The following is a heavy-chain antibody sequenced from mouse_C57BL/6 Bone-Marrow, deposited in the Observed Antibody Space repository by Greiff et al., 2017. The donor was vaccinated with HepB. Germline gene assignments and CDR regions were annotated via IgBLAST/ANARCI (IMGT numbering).Heavy chain of an antibody. Sequence: EVQLQQSGPVLVKPGASVKMSCKASGYTFTDYYMNWVKQSHGKSLEWIGVINPYNGGTSYNQKFKGKATLTVDKSSSTAYMELNSLTSEDSAVYYCASDGYHWYFDVWGTGTTVTVSS. CDR3: ASDGYHWYFDV. CDR1: GYTFTDYY. V-gene: IGHV1-19*01. CDR2: INPYNGGT. J-gene: IGHJ1*03. D-gene: IGHD2-3*01.